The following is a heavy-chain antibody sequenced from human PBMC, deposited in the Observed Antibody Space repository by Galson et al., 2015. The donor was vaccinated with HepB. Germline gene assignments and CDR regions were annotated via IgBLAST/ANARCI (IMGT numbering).Heavy chain of an antibody. CDR2: IYWDDDE. J-gene: IGHJ5*02. CDR1: GFSLSTSGVG. D-gene: IGHD2-2*01. Sequence: PALVKPTQTLTLTCTFSGFSLSTSGVGVGWIRHPPGKALEWLALIYWDDDERYTPSLKSRLTITKDTSKNQVVLTMTNMDPVDTATYYCAHLHCSSTSCSGGYNWFDHWGQGTLVTVSS. CDR3: AHLHCSSTSCSGGYNWFDH. V-gene: IGHV2-5*02.